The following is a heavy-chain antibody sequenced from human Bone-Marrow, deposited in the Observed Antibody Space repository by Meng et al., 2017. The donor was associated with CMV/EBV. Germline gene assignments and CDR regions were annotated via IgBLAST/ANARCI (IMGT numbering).Heavy chain of an antibody. J-gene: IGHJ6*02. CDR2: IAYDGSIE. CDR3: AREGYGMDV. CDR1: GSTLSGYN. Sequence: GESLKISCVASGSTLSGYNMHWVRQAPGKGLEWVALIAYDGSIEYYADSVRGRFTISRDNSKNTLYVHMNSLRPEDTATYYCAREGYGMDVWGQGTTVTVSS. V-gene: IGHV3-30*14.